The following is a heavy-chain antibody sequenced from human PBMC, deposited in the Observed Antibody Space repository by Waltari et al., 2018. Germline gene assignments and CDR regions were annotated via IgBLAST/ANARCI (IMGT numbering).Heavy chain of an antibody. CDR2: ISSGCSLI. J-gene: IGHJ4*02. V-gene: IGHV3-48*03. CDR3: TSPPYDFWSGG. CDR1: GFTFSNSE. Sequence: EVQLVESGGGLVQPGGSLRLSCAASGFTFSNSEMKWVRQAPGKWLEWISFISSGCSLIYYADSVKGRFTISRDNAKNSLSLQMSSLRAEDTATYYCTSPPYDFWSGGWGQGTLVTVSS. D-gene: IGHD3-3*01.